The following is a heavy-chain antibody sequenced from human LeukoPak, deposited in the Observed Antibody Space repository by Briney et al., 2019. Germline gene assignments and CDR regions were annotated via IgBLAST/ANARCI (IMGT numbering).Heavy chain of an antibody. CDR2: IHYSGST. J-gene: IGHJ3*02. Sequence: SETLSLTCTVSGGSITNYFWSWIRQPLGKGLEFIGYIHYSGSTDYNAALKSRVTISVDSSKNQFSLKLTSVTAADTAVYYCARYCNDGSCLSKALDIWGQGTLVTVSS. V-gene: IGHV4-59*01. D-gene: IGHD2-15*01. CDR3: ARYCNDGSCLSKALDI. CDR1: GGSITNYF.